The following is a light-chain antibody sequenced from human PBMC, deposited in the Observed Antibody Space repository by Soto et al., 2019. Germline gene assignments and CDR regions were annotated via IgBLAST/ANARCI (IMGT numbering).Light chain of an antibody. Sequence: EIVLTQSPGTLSLSPGERATLSCRASQSVSSSYLAWYQQKPGQAPRLLIYGASSRATGIPDRFSGSGSGTDFTLTISRLETEDFAVYYFQQYGSSPRTFGQGAKVDSK. V-gene: IGKV3-20*01. CDR1: QSVSSSY. CDR3: QQYGSSPRT. J-gene: IGKJ1*01. CDR2: GAS.